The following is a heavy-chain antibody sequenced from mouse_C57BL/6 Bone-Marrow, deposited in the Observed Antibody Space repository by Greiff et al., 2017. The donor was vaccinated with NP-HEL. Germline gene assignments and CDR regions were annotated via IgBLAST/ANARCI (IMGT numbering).Heavy chain of an antibody. CDR1: GFSFNTYA. Sequence: GGGLVQPKGSLKLSCAASGFSFNTYAMNWVRQAPGKGLEWVARIRSKSNNYATYYADSVKDRFTISRDDSESMLYLQMNNLKTEDTAMYYCVRLYYDYERPFWGQGTLVTVSA. J-gene: IGHJ3*01. V-gene: IGHV10-1*01. CDR2: IRSKSNNYAT. CDR3: VRLYYDYERPF. D-gene: IGHD2-4*01.